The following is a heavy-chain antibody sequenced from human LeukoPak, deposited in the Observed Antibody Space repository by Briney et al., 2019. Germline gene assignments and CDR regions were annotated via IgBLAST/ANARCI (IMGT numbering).Heavy chain of an antibody. CDR3: ARLNYYDSSGYYVSYFDY. Sequence: SETLSLTCTVSGVSISGNYWSWIRQPPGKGLEWIGYIFYTGSTNYNPSLQSRVTILLDTSKNQFSLKLSSVTAADTAVYYCARLNYYDSSGYYVSYFDYWGQGTLVTVSS. CDR2: IFYTGST. D-gene: IGHD3-22*01. V-gene: IGHV4-59*12. CDR1: GVSISGNY. J-gene: IGHJ4*02.